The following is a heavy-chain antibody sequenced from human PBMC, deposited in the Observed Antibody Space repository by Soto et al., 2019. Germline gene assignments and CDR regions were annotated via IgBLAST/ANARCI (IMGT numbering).Heavy chain of an antibody. V-gene: IGHV3-48*02. Sequence: GGSLRLSCAASGFTFSSYSMNWVRQAPGKGLEWVSYISSSSSTIYYADSVKGRFTISRDNAKNSLYLQMNSLRDEDTAVYYCARSSTGLVNYYYGMDVWGQGTTVTVSS. CDR2: ISSSSSTI. CDR1: GFTFSSYS. D-gene: IGHD6-13*01. J-gene: IGHJ6*02. CDR3: ARSSTGLVNYYYGMDV.